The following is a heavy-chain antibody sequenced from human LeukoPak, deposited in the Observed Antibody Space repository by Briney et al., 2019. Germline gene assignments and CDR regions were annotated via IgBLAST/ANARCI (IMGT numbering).Heavy chain of an antibody. D-gene: IGHD3-22*01. Sequence: SETLSLTCTVSGYSISSGYYWGWIRQPPGKGLQWIGSIYHSGSTYYNPSLKSRVTISLDTSRNQFSLKLNSVTAADTAVYYCAKSNGYGLIDIWGQGTMVTVSS. V-gene: IGHV4-38-2*02. J-gene: IGHJ3*02. CDR3: AKSNGYGLIDI. CDR2: IYHSGST. CDR1: GYSISSGYY.